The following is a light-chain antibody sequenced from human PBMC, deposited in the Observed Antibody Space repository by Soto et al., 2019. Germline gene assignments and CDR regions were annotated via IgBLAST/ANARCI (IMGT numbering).Light chain of an antibody. CDR2: AAS. Sequence: DIELTQSPSSLSASAGDRVTISCRASQSMNNNLAWYQQKPGKVPKLLIYAASTRHTGVPPRFSGCGSGTEFTLTISSLQPEDFAVYYCQQHHYWPPITFGQGTQVDIK. CDR3: QQHHYWPPIT. J-gene: IGKJ1*01. V-gene: IGKV1-27*01. CDR1: QSMNNN.